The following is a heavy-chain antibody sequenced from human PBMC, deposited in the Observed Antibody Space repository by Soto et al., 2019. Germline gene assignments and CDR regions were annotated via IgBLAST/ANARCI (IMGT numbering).Heavy chain of an antibody. CDR3: ARVTVFFGGPGNWFDP. V-gene: IGHV6-1*01. J-gene: IGHJ5*01. D-gene: IGHD3-16*01. CDR2: TYYRSKWYF. Sequence: SPTLSLTCGISGDSVSSGSAACNWVRQYPSGGLEWLGRTYYRSKWYFDYAVSVKSRITITADTSRNQFSLHLTSVIPEDTAVYYCARVTVFFGGPGNWFDPWGQGTQVTVSS. CDR1: GDSVSSGSAA.